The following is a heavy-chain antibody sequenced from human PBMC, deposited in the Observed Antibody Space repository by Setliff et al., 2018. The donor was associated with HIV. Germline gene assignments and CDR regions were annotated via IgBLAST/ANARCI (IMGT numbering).Heavy chain of an antibody. V-gene: IGHV4-31*03. Sequence: SETLSLTCTVSGGSISSGAYYWTWIRQHPGKGLEWIGYIYYSGITHYNPSLKSRVTISVDTSKNQFSLNLNSVTVADTAVYYCARLMHYYDSFWVLWRENYFDSWGRGTLVTVSS. CDR3: ARLMHYYDSFWVLWRENYFDS. CDR2: IYYSGIT. D-gene: IGHD3-22*01. CDR1: GGSISSGAYY. J-gene: IGHJ4*01.